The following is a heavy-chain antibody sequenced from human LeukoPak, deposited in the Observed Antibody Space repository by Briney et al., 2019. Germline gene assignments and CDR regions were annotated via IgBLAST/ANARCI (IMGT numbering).Heavy chain of an antibody. V-gene: IGHV3-7*04. D-gene: IGHD2/OR15-2a*01. J-gene: IGHJ6*02. CDR2: IKEDGSDK. CDR3: ARARFLDYGMDV. Sequence: GGSLRLSCVASGVTFRSYWMNWVRQAPGRGLEWVASIKEDGSDKFYVASVKGRLTVSRENAKNSLFLQMNSLRAEDTAVYYCARARFLDYGMDVWGQGATVTVSS. CDR1: GVTFRSYW.